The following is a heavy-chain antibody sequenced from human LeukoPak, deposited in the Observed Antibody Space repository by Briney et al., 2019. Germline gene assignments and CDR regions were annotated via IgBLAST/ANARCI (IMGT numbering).Heavy chain of an antibody. CDR3: AKLSTSSGYYYYVDV. CDR2: IRYDGSNK. Sequence: GGSLRLSCAASGFTFSSYGMHWVRQAPGKGLEWVAFIRYDGSNKYYADSVKGRFTISRDNSKNTLYLQMNSLRAEDTAVYYCAKLSTSSGYYYYVDVWGKGTTVTVSS. V-gene: IGHV3-30*02. CDR1: GFTFSSYG. D-gene: IGHD3-16*02. J-gene: IGHJ6*03.